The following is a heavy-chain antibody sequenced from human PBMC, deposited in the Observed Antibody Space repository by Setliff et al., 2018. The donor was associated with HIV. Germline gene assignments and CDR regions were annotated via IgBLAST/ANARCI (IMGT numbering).Heavy chain of an antibody. CDR1: GFLFHTYW. J-gene: IGHJ4*02. V-gene: IGHV3-7*05. D-gene: IGHD4-17*01. CDR2: IKEDGSEK. Sequence: GGSLRLSCAASGFLFHTYWMSWVRQAPGKGLEWVANIKEDGSEKYYVDSVKGRFTVSRDNAKNSLYLQMNSLRAEDTAVYYCARSPYGDYGLDCWGQGTLVTVSS. CDR3: ARSPYGDYGLDC.